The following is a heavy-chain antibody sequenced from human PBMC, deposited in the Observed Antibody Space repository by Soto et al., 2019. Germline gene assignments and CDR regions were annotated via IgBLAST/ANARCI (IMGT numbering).Heavy chain of an antibody. J-gene: IGHJ5*02. D-gene: IGHD1-1*01. CDR2: IYYSGST. CDR1: GGSISSYY. CDR3: ARESPWNDVRWFDP. V-gene: IGHV4-59*12. Sequence: PSETLSLTCTVSGGSISSYYWSWIRQPPGKGLEWIGYIYYSGSTNYNPSLKSRVTISVDTSKNQFSLKLSSVTAADTAVYYCARESPWNDVRWFDPWGQGTLVTVSS.